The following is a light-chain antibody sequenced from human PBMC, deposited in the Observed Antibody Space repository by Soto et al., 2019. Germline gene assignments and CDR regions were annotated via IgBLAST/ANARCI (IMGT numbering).Light chain of an antibody. Sequence: DIVMTQSPLSLPVTPGEAASISCRSSQSLLHKNGNNYFNWYLQKPGQSPQLLIYLGSNRASGVPDRFSGSGSGTDFTLKISRVEAEDVGVYYCMQPLQSWTFGQGTKVDI. CDR3: MQPLQSWT. J-gene: IGKJ1*01. V-gene: IGKV2-28*01. CDR2: LGS. CDR1: QSLLHKNGNNY.